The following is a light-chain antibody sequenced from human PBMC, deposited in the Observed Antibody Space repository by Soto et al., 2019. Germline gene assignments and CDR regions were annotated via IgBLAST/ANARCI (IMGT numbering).Light chain of an antibody. J-gene: IGKJ2*01. Sequence: DIQMTQSPSSVSASVGDRVTITCRASQGISSWLDWYQQKPGKAPKLLIYAASSLQSGVPSRFSGSGSGTDFTLTISSLQPEDFATYYCQQDNSFPHTFGQGTKLEIQ. V-gene: IGKV1-12*01. CDR1: QGISSW. CDR3: QQDNSFPHT. CDR2: AAS.